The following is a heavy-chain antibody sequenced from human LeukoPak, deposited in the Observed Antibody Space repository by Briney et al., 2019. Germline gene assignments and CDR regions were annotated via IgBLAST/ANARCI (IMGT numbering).Heavy chain of an antibody. D-gene: IGHD2-15*01. J-gene: IGHJ4*02. CDR3: ARDVGYCSGGSCSGLSTVDY. CDR2: IKEDGSET. Sequence: GGSLRLSCAASGFIFSRYWMTWVRQAPGKGLECVANIKEDGSETKYVDSVMGRFTISRDNAKKSLDLQMNSLRAEDTAVYYCARDVGYCSGGSCSGLSTVDYWGQGTLVTVSS. V-gene: IGHV3-7*01. CDR1: GFIFSRYW.